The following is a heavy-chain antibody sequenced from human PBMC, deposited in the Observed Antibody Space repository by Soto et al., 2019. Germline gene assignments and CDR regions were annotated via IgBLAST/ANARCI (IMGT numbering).Heavy chain of an antibody. CDR2: INPHSGAT. CDR1: GYSFTDYY. J-gene: IGHJ5*02. D-gene: IGHD6-6*01. Sequence: ASVKVSCKASGYSFTDYYMHWVRQAPGQGLEWMGWINPHSGATNYAQNFQGRVTMTRDTSISTAYMELSRLRSDDTAVYYCLRQLLSPPWFDPWGQGTLVTVSS. V-gene: IGHV1-2*02. CDR3: LRQLLSPPWFDP.